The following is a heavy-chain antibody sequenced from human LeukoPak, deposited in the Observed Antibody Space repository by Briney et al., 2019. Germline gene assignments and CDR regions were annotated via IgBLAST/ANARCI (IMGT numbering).Heavy chain of an antibody. CDR1: GFTFSSYN. D-gene: IGHD3-9*01. V-gene: IGHV3-21*01. Sequence: GGSLRLSCAASGFTFSSYNMNWVRQAPGKGLEWVSSISTSSSYIYYADSVKGRFTISRDNPNNMLYLQMNSLKSEDTAVYYCASGGYDILTASGYWGQGTLVTVSS. J-gene: IGHJ4*02. CDR3: ASGGYDILTASGY. CDR2: ISTSSSYI.